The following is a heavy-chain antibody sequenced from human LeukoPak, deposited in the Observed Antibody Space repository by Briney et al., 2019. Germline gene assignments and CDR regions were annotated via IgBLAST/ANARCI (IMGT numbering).Heavy chain of an antibody. J-gene: IGHJ4*02. CDR2: INPNSGGT. CDR1: GYTFTGYY. V-gene: IGHV1-2*02. Sequence: ASVKVSCKASGYTFTGYYMHWVRQAPGQGLEWMGWINPNSGGTNYAQKFQGRVTMTRDTSISTAYMELSRLRSDDTAVYYCARLSAPRQMATITLRRGGLSYWGQGTLVTVSS. CDR3: ARLSAPRQMATITLRRGGLSY. D-gene: IGHD5-24*01.